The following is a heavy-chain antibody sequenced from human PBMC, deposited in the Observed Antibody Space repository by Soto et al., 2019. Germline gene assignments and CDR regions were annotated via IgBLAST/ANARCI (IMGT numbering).Heavy chain of an antibody. D-gene: IGHD3-10*01. CDR3: AGWGVRGDNALSRDHSVMDF. Sequence: GVSMKNPWKGSGYSFTSYWIGWVRQIPGKGLEWMGIIYPGDSDTRYSPSFQGQVTISADKSISTAYLQWSSLKASDTAMYYCAGWGVRGDNALSRDHSVMDFRRHRSTVTV. J-gene: IGHJ6*02. CDR1: GYSFTSYW. CDR2: IYPGDSDT. V-gene: IGHV5-51*01.